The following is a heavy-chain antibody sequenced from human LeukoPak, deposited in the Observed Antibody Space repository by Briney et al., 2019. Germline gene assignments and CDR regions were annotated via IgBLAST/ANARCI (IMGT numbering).Heavy chain of an antibody. CDR2: ISGSGGST. CDR3: ARDWDAVIVPAAIGHY. J-gene: IGHJ4*02. CDR1: GFSFSNYA. V-gene: IGHV3-23*01. Sequence: GGSLRLSCAASGFSFSNYAMTWVRQAPGKGLEWVSAISGSGGSTYYADSVKGRLTISRDNSKNTLYLQMNSLRAEDTAVYYCARDWDAVIVPAAIGHYWGQGTLVTVSS. D-gene: IGHD2-2*01.